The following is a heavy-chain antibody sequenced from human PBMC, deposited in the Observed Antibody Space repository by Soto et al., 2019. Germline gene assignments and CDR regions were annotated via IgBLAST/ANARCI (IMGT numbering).Heavy chain of an antibody. CDR3: ARDSSGWHWYFDL. D-gene: IGHD6-19*01. CDR1: GFSFSTYG. J-gene: IGHJ2*01. CDR2: IWDDGTNK. Sequence: GGSLRLSCAASGFSFSTYGMHWVRQAPGKGLEWVAVIWDDGTNKYYADSVKGRFTISRDNSKNQLSLQLNSVTPEDTAVYFCARDSSGWHWYFDLWGRGTLVTVSS. V-gene: IGHV3-33*01.